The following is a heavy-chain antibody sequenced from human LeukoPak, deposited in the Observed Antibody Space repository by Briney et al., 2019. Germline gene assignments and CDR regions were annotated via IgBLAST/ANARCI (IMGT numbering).Heavy chain of an antibody. Sequence: QTGGSLRLSCAASGFTFSSYAMSWVRQAPGKGLEWVSVIYSGGSTYYADSVKGRFTISRDNSKNTLYLQMNGLRAEDTAVYYCARGGGGPLGAFDIWGQGTMVTVSS. CDR3: ARGGGGPLGAFDI. J-gene: IGHJ3*02. V-gene: IGHV3-53*01. D-gene: IGHD2-15*01. CDR2: IYSGGST. CDR1: GFTFSSYA.